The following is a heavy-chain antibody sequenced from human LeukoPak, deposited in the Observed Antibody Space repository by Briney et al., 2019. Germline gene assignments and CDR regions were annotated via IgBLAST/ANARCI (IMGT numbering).Heavy chain of an antibody. V-gene: IGHV3-23*01. J-gene: IGHJ4*02. CDR3: AKDDDWLRFEL. CDR1: GFTFSSHG. Sequence: GGFLRLSCAASGFTFSSHGLNWVRQAPGKGLAWVSGISGSGGRTYYADSVKGRCTISRDNSNHMLYLQMNSLIAEDTAIYYCAKDDDWLRFELWGRGTPVSVSS. CDR2: ISGSGGRT. D-gene: IGHD5-12*01.